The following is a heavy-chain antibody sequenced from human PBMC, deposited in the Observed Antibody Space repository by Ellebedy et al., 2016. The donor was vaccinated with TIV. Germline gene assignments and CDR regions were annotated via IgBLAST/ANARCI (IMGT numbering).Heavy chain of an antibody. D-gene: IGHD1-1*01. CDR3: AREAGIYSYYYGMDV. Sequence: GESLKISCTASGVTLGSSAMSWVRQAPGEGLGWVLSISSPSSYIYYPDSVKGRFTISRDNAKNSLYLQMNSLRAEDTAVYYCAREAGIYSYYYGMDVWGQGTTVTVSS. CDR1: GVTLGSSA. V-gene: IGHV3-21*01. J-gene: IGHJ6*02. CDR2: ISSPSSYI.